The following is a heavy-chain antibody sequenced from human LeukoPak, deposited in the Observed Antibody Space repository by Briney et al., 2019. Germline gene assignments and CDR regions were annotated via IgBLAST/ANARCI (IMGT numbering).Heavy chain of an antibody. CDR2: IYHSGST. Sequence: SQTLSLTCAVSGGSISSGGYSWSWIRQPPGKGLEWIGYIYHSGSTYYNPSLKSRVTISVDRSKNQFSLKLSSVTAADTAVYYCASETPVYYDFWSGYWTWGQGTLVTVSS. CDR3: ASETPVYYDFWSGYWT. CDR1: GGSISSGGYS. D-gene: IGHD3-3*01. V-gene: IGHV4-30-2*01. J-gene: IGHJ5*02.